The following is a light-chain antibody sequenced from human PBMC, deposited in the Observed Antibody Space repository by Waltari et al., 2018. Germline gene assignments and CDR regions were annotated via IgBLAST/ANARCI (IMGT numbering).Light chain of an antibody. V-gene: IGLV2-14*01. CDR3: NSYSTSSTFV. CDR2: DVS. CDR1: NSDVGGYNF. J-gene: IGLJ1*01. Sequence: QSALTQPASVSGSPGQSITISCTGSNSDVGGYNFVSWYQQHPGKAPKLMIYDVSNRPSGVSNLFSVSKSGNTASLTISGLPPEDAADYYCNSYSTSSTFVFGTGTRVTVL.